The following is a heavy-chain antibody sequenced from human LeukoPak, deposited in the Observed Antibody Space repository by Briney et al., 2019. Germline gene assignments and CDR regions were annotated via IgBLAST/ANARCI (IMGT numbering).Heavy chain of an antibody. J-gene: IGHJ4*02. CDR2: IYYSGST. Sequence: PLETLSLTCTVSGGSISSHYWSWIRQPPGKGLEWIGYIYYSGSTNYNPSLKSRVTISVDTSKNQFSLKLSSVTAADTAVYHCARAGRAFDYWGQGTLVTVSS. CDR1: GGSISSHY. CDR3: ARAGRAFDY. V-gene: IGHV4-59*11.